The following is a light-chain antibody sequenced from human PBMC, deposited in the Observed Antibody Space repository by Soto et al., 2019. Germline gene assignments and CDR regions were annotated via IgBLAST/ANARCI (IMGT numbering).Light chain of an antibody. V-gene: IGLV4-69*01. J-gene: IGLJ2*01. CDR1: SGHSSYP. Sequence: QPVLTQSPSASASLGASVKLTCTLSSGHSSYPIAWHQQQPEKGPRYLMKVNSDGSHNKGDGIPDRFSGSSSGAERYLTISSLQSEDEADYYCQTWATGIRIFGGGTKVTV. CDR2: VNSDGSH. CDR3: QTWATGIRI.